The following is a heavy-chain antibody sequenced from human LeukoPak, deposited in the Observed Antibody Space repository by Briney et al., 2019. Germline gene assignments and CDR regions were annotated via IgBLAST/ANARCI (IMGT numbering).Heavy chain of an antibody. Sequence: GGSLRLSCAASGFTFSSSAMSWVRQAPGKGLEWVSTISGSDSSTYYADSVKGRFTISRDNSKNTLYLQMNSLRAEDTAVYYCARDPGSGYEEHFDYWGQGTLVTVSS. D-gene: IGHD5-12*01. CDR3: ARDPGSGYEEHFDY. CDR2: ISGSDSST. J-gene: IGHJ4*02. CDR1: GFTFSSSA. V-gene: IGHV3-23*01.